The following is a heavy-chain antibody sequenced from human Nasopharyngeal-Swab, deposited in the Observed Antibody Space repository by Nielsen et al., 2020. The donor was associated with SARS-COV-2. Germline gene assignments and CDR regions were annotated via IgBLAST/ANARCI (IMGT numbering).Heavy chain of an antibody. D-gene: IGHD3-10*01. CDR1: GGSISSGGYY. Sequence: SETLSLTCTVSGGSISSGGYYWSWIRQHPGKGLEWIGYIYYSGSTYYNPSLKSRVTISVDTSKNQFSLKLSSVTAADTAVYCCARANGVRGVIVDYYYYMDVWGKGTTVTVSS. J-gene: IGHJ6*03. CDR3: ARANGVRGVIVDYYYYMDV. V-gene: IGHV4-31*03. CDR2: IYYSGST.